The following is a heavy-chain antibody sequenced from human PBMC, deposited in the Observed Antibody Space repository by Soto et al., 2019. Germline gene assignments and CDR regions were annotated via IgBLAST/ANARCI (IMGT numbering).Heavy chain of an antibody. CDR1: GYTFTSYY. D-gene: IGHD2-2*01. V-gene: IGHV1-46*03. J-gene: IGHJ5*02. CDR2: INPSGGSA. Sequence: ASVKVSCKASGYTFTSYYMHWVRQAPGQGLEWMGIINPSGGSASYAQKFQGRVTMTRDTSTSTVYMELSSLRSEDTAVYYCARLGPSDCSSTSCPTNWFDPWGQGTLVTVSS. CDR3: ARLGPSDCSSTSCPTNWFDP.